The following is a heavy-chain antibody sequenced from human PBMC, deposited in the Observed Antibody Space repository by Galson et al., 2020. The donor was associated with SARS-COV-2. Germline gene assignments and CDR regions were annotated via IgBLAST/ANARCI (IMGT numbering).Heavy chain of an antibody. J-gene: IGHJ6*02. CDR3: ATSPEKLISLPDYDRRPYYYYYGMDV. V-gene: IGHV1-24*01. CDR1: GYTLTELS. CDR2: FDPEDGET. Sequence: ASVKVSCKVSGYTLTELSMHWVRQAPGKGLEWMGGFDPEDGETIYAQKFQGRVTMTEDTSTDTAYMELSSLRSEDTAMYYCATSPEKLISLPDYDRRPYYYYYGMDVWGQGTTVTVSS. D-gene: IGHD3-22*01.